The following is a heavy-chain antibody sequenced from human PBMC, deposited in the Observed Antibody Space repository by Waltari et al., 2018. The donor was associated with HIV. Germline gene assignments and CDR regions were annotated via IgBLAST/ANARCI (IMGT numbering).Heavy chain of an antibody. CDR3: TRASAADLDF. D-gene: IGHD2-2*01. J-gene: IGHJ4*02. CDR2: ISDAGTNQ. V-gene: IGHV3-30-3*01. CDR1: GFTFSSYA. Sequence: QVQLVESGGGVVQPGRSLRLSCAASGFTFSSYAMHWVRQAPGEVLEWLAVISDAGTNQYYADSVKDRFIIYRDNSQNTLYLQMFSLRPEDTAVYYCTRASAADLDFWGQGTLVTVSS.